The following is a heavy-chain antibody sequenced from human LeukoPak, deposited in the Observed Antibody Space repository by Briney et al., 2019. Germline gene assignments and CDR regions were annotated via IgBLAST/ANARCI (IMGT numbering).Heavy chain of an antibody. V-gene: IGHV3-23*01. CDR2: ISGSGGTT. J-gene: IGHJ6*02. CDR3: ARDSRYYDFWSGYYNYYSYGMDV. D-gene: IGHD3-3*01. Sequence: GGSLRLSCAASGFTFNNYAMNWVRQAPGKGLEWVSVISGSGGTTYYADSVKGRFTISRDNSKNTLYLQMNSLRAEDTAVYYCARDSRYYDFWSGYYNYYSYGMDVWGQGTTVTVSS. CDR1: GFTFNNYA.